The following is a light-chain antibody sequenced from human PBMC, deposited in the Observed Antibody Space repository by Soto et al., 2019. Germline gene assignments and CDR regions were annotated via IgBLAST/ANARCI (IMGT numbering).Light chain of an antibody. CDR3: SSYTSSINYV. J-gene: IGLJ1*01. Sequence: QSVLTQPASVSGSPGQSITISCTGTSGYIGGYNYVSWYQQHPGKAPKLMIYDVSNRPSGVSNRFSGSKSGNTASLTISGLQAEDEADYYCSSYTSSINYVFGTGTKLTVL. V-gene: IGLV2-14*01. CDR1: SGYIGGYNY. CDR2: DVS.